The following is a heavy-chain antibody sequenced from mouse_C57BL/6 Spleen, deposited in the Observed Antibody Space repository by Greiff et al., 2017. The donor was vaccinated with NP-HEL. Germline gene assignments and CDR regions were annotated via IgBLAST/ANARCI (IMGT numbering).Heavy chain of an antibody. J-gene: IGHJ2*01. CDR1: GYTFTSYW. D-gene: IGHD2-4*01. CDR3: ARTDDYDRYFDD. Sequence: VQLQQPGAELVRPGSSVKLSCKASGYTFTSYWMHWVKQRPIQGLEWIGNIDPSDSETHYNQKFKDKATLPVVKSSRTAYMHLTSLTSEDAEVYYCARTDDYDRYFDDWGKGTTRTVSS. CDR2: IDPSDSET. V-gene: IGHV1-52*01.